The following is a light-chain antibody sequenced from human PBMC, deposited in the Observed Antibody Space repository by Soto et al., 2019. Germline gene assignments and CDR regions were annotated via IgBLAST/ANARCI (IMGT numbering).Light chain of an antibody. CDR1: QSVLYSSNNKNY. V-gene: IGKV4-1*01. CDR3: QQYYSTPQT. J-gene: IGKJ1*01. CDR2: WAS. Sequence: DIVMTQSPDSLAVSLGERATINCKSSQSVLYSSNNKNYLAWYQQKPGQPPKLLIYWASTRESGVPDRFSGSGSGTDFTLTISSLQAEDVAVYCCQQYYSTPQTFGQGTKVDSK.